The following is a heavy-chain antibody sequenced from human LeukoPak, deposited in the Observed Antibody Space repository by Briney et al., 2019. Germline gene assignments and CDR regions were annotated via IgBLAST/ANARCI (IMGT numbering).Heavy chain of an antibody. V-gene: IGHV1-18*01. CDR1: GYTFTSYG. J-gene: IGHJ4*02. CDR2: ISAYNGNT. Sequence: ASVKVSCKASGYTFTSYGISWVRQAPGQGLEGMGWISAYNGNTNYAQKFQGRVTITADDSTSTAYMELSSLRSEDTAVYYCADLVYCSSSSCYEPFNQTWGQGTLVTVSP. D-gene: IGHD2-2*01. CDR3: ADLVYCSSSSCYEPFNQT.